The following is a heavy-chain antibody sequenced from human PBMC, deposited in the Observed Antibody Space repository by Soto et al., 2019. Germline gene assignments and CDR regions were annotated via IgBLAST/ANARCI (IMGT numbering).Heavy chain of an antibody. V-gene: IGHV4-30-2*01. CDR3: ARGENWHDSSARGCYFAS. CDR1: GCSISSGGYS. J-gene: IGHJ4*02. CDR2: IYPSGRT. Sequence: QLQLRESCSGLVKPSQTLSLTCAVSGCSISSGGYSWSCIRQPPGKGLECMGYIYPSGRTYYNPSVESRVSISIDTSKNQISLDLSSVTAADTAVYYCARGENWHDSSARGCYFASWGQGTLVTVYS. D-gene: IGHD3-22*01.